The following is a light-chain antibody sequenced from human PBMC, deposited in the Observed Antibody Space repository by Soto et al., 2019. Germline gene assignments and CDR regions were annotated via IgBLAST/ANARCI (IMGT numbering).Light chain of an antibody. Sequence: EIVLTQSPGTLSLSPGERATLSCRASQSVSSSYLAWYQQKPGQAPRLLIYGASSRATGIPDRFSGSGSGTDFTITISRLEPEYFAVYYCQHHDTFGQGTKLEIK. V-gene: IGKV3-20*01. J-gene: IGKJ2*01. CDR1: QSVSSSY. CDR2: GAS. CDR3: QHHDT.